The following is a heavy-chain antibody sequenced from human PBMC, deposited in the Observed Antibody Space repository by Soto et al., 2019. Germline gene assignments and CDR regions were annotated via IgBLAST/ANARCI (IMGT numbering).Heavy chain of an antibody. CDR2: INHSGST. V-gene: IGHV4-34*01. J-gene: IGHJ4*02. Sequence: SSETLSLTCAVYGGSCSGYYWSWIRQPPGKGLEWIGEINHSGSTNYNPSLKSRVTISVDTSKNQFSLKLSSVTAADTAVYYCARGRVLRYLDCLSPRFGYWGQGTLVTVSS. CDR3: ARGRVLRYLDCLSPRFGY. D-gene: IGHD3-9*01. CDR1: GGSCSGYY.